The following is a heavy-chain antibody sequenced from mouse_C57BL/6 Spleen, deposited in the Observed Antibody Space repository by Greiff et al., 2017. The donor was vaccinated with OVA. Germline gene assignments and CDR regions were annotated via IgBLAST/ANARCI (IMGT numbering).Heavy chain of an antibody. J-gene: IGHJ2*01. V-gene: IGHV8-12*01. CDR2: IYWDDDK. CDR1: GFSLSTSGMG. CDR3: ARRGTTVVAGDYFDY. D-gene: IGHD1-1*01. Sequence: QVTLKECGPGILQSSQTLSLTCSFSGFSLSTSGMGVSWIRQPSGKGLEWLAHIYWDDDKRYNPSLKSRLTISKDTSRNQVFLKITSVDTADTATYYCARRGTTVVAGDYFDYWGQGTTLTVSS.